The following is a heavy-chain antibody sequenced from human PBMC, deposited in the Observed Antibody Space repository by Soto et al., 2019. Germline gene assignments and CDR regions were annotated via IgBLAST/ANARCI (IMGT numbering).Heavy chain of an antibody. J-gene: IGHJ6*02. V-gene: IGHV4-59*01. Sequence: SETLSLTCTVSGGSMSSYYWSWIRQPPGKGLEWIGYIYYSGSTNYNPSLKSRVTISVDTSKNQFSLKLSSVTAADTAVYYCARDGGTYGMDVWGQGTTVTVSS. D-gene: IGHD3-16*01. CDR2: IYYSGST. CDR3: ARDGGTYGMDV. CDR1: GGSMSSYY.